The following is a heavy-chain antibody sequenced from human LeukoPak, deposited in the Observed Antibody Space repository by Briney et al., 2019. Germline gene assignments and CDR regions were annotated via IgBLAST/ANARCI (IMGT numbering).Heavy chain of an antibody. Sequence: SETLSLTCTVSGGSISSQYWSWIRQPPGKGLEWIGYIYYSGSTNYNPSLKSRVTISVDTSKNQFSLKLSSVTAADTAVYYCARDTVVPAAIRDYYYYMDVWGKGTTVTVSS. CDR3: ARDTVVPAAIRDYYYYMDV. CDR1: GGSISSQY. CDR2: IYYSGST. J-gene: IGHJ6*03. V-gene: IGHV4-59*11. D-gene: IGHD2-2*02.